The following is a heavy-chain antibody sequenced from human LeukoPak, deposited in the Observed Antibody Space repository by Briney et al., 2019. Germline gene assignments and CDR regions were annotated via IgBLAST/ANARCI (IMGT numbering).Heavy chain of an antibody. CDR3: ARDLDSGYDFRVFDP. D-gene: IGHD5-12*01. Sequence: PGGSLRLSCAASGFTFSSYWMSWVRQAPGKGLEWVANIKQDGSEKYYVDSVKDRFTISRDNAKNSQYLQMNSLRAEDTAVYYCARDLDSGYDFRVFDPWGQGTLVTVSS. V-gene: IGHV3-7*01. CDR2: IKQDGSEK. J-gene: IGHJ5*02. CDR1: GFTFSSYW.